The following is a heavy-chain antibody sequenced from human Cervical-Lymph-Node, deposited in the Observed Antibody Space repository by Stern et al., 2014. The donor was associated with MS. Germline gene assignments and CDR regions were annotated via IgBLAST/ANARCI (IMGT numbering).Heavy chain of an antibody. CDR3: ARHVHDDYGLGDY. Sequence: QVQLQESGPGLVKPSETLSLTCTVSGGSISGYFWSWIRQSAGKGLEWIGRIYARGSSHYNPSLKGRATMSIDTSNNQFSLKLTSVTAADSAVYYCARHVHDDYGLGDYWGQGTLVTVSS. D-gene: IGHD4-17*01. CDR2: IYARGSS. V-gene: IGHV4-4*07. J-gene: IGHJ4*02. CDR1: GGSISGYF.